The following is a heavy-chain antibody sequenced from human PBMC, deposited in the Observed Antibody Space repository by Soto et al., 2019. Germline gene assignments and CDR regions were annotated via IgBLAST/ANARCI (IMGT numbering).Heavy chain of an antibody. J-gene: IGHJ6*03. CDR1: RYTFTSYD. CDR3: ARVGTNDFWSGYYTWGATYYYYYMDV. Sequence: ASVKVSCKASRYTFTSYDINWVRQATGQGLEWMGWMNPNSGNTGYAQKFQGRVTMTRNTSISTAYMELSSLRSEDTAVYYCARVGTNDFWSGYYTWGATYYYYYMDVWGKGTTVTVSS. V-gene: IGHV1-8*01. CDR2: MNPNSGNT. D-gene: IGHD3-3*01.